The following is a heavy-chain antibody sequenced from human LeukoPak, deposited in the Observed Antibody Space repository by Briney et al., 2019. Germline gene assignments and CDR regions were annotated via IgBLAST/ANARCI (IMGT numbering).Heavy chain of an antibody. D-gene: IGHD5-12*01. V-gene: IGHV3-66*01. CDR1: GFTVSSKY. CDR3: ARGRGYSGYDVSLPFDY. CDR2: IYSGGST. Sequence: GGSLRLSCAGSGFTVSSKYMSWVRQAPGKGLEWVSVIYSGGSTDYADSVKGRFTMSRDNSKNMLYLQMNSLRVDDTAVYFCARGRGYSGYDVSLPFDYWGQGTLVTVSS. J-gene: IGHJ4*02.